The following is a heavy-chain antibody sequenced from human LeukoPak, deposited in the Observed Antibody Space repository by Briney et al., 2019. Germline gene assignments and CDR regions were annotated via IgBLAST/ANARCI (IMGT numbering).Heavy chain of an antibody. J-gene: IGHJ3*02. CDR3: ARRLYSSGHDAFDI. V-gene: IGHV4-34*01. CDR2: ITHSGST. Sequence: SETLSLTCAVYGGSFSDYYWIWIRQSPGKGLEWIGEITHSGSTNYNPSLKSRVTISVDTSNNQFSLRLSSVTAADTAVYCCARRLYSSGHDAFDIWGQGTMVTVSS. CDR1: GGSFSDYY. D-gene: IGHD6-19*01.